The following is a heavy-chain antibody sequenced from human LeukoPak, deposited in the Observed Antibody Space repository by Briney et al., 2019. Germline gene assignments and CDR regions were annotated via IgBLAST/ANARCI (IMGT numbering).Heavy chain of an antibody. Sequence: PGGSLRLSCAASGFTFSSYSMNWVRQAPGKGLEWVSSISSSSSYIYYADSVKGRFTISRDNAKNSLYLQMNSLRAEDTAVYYCARIFPASHSRRSRDGYKGPFDYWGQGTLVTVSS. D-gene: IGHD5-12*01. J-gene: IGHJ4*02. V-gene: IGHV3-21*01. CDR3: ARIFPASHSRRSRDGYKGPFDY. CDR1: GFTFSSYS. CDR2: ISSSSSYI.